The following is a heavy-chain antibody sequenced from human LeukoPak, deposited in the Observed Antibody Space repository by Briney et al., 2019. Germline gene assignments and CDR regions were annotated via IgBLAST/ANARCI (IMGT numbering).Heavy chain of an antibody. CDR3: ARDSGGYCTNGVCSTFDY. Sequence: GGSLRLSCAVSGFTFSNYGMHWVRQAPGKGLEWVAFIRYDGSDKYYADSVKGRFTISRDNSKNTLYLQMNSLRAEDTAVYYCARDSGGYCTNGVCSTFDYWGQGTLVTVSS. V-gene: IGHV3-30*02. D-gene: IGHD2-8*01. CDR1: GFTFSNYG. J-gene: IGHJ4*02. CDR2: IRYDGSDK.